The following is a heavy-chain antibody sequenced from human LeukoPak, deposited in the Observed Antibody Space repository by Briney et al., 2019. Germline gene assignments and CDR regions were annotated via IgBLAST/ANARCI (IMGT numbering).Heavy chain of an antibody. CDR3: ARDTYYDFWSGFSSYYYYYYYMDV. J-gene: IGHJ6*03. V-gene: IGHV3-7*01. D-gene: IGHD3-3*01. CDR1: GFTFSSYW. CDR2: IKQDGSEK. Sequence: GGSLRLSCAASGFTFSSYWMSWVRQAPGKGLEWVANIKQDGSEKYYVDSVKGRFTISRGNAKNSLYLQMNSLRAEDTAVYYCARDTYYDFWSGFSSYYYYYYYMDVWGKGTTVTVSS.